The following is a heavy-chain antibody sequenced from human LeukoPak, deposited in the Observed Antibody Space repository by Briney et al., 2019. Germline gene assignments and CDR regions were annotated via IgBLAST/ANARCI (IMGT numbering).Heavy chain of an antibody. CDR2: INHSGST. V-gene: IGHV4-34*01. Sequence: SETPSLTCAVYGGSFSGYYWSWIRQPPGKGLEWIGEINHSGSTNYNPSLKSRVTISVDTSKNQFSLKLSSVTAADTAVYYCARYKRTRYCSGGSCYSGGFDYWGQGTLVTVSS. CDR1: GGSFSGYY. CDR3: ARYKRTRYCSGGSCYSGGFDY. D-gene: IGHD2-15*01. J-gene: IGHJ4*02.